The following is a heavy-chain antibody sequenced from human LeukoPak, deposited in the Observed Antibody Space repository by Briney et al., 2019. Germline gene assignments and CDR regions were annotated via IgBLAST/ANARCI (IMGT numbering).Heavy chain of an antibody. Sequence: SETLSLTCTVSGGSISSSSYYWGWIRQPPGKGLEWIGSIYYSGSTYYNPSLKSRVTISVDTSKNQFSLKLSSVTAADTAVYYCARFIVGNAGAFDIWGQGTMVTVSS. J-gene: IGHJ3*02. V-gene: IGHV4-39*07. CDR1: GGSISSSSYY. CDR2: IYYSGST. D-gene: IGHD1-26*01. CDR3: ARFIVGNAGAFDI.